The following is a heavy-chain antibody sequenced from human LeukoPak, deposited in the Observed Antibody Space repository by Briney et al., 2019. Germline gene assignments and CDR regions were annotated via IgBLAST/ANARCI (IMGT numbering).Heavy chain of an antibody. J-gene: IGHJ6*02. D-gene: IGHD6-13*01. Sequence: PSGGSLRLSCAASGITFSSYDMHWVRQAPGKGLEWVAVISNDGSKAYTADSVKDRFTISRDNSKNTLYLQMTSLRPEDTAVYYCAKDTGSSYHYYGMDVWGPGTTVTVSS. CDR2: ISNDGSKA. V-gene: IGHV3-30*18. CDR3: AKDTGSSYHYYGMDV. CDR1: GITFSSYD.